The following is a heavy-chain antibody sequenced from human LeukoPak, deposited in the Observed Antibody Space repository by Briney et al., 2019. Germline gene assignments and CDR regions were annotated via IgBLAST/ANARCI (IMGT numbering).Heavy chain of an antibody. CDR1: GFTFSSYS. CDR3: ARSATVTEYGMDV. Sequence: PGGSLRLSCAASGFTFSSYSMNWVRQAPGKGLEWVSSISSSSSYIYYADSVKGRFTISRDNAKNSLYLQMNSLRAEDTAVYYCARSATVTEYGMDVWGQGTTVTVSS. CDR2: ISSSSSYI. V-gene: IGHV3-21*04. J-gene: IGHJ6*02. D-gene: IGHD4-17*01.